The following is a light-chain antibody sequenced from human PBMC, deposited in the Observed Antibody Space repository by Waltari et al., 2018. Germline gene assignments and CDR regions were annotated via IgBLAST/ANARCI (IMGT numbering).Light chain of an antibody. CDR3: QQCNTYPYT. V-gene: IGKV1-5*03. CDR1: QIITSW. J-gene: IGKJ2*01. Sequence: DIQMTQSPSTLPASVGDRVTITCRASQIITSWLAWYQQKPGKAPKLLIYTAFSLEIGVPSRFSGSGSGTQFTLTISSLQPDDFATYYCQQCNTYPYTFGQGTKVEIK. CDR2: TAF.